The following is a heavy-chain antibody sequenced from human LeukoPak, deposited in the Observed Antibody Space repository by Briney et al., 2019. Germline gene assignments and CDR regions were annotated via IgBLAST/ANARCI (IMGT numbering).Heavy chain of an antibody. J-gene: IGHJ4*02. CDR2: IHYSGQA. CDR1: GYSISTSYY. V-gene: IGHV4-38-2*01. Sequence: SETLSLTCAVSGYSISTSYYWGWIRQPPGKGPEWIGSIHYSGQAYYIPSLKSRITMSVDTSKNQFSLKLSSVPAADTAVYYCARGGVATIDDWGQGTLVTVSS. CDR3: ARGGVATIDD. D-gene: IGHD5-12*01.